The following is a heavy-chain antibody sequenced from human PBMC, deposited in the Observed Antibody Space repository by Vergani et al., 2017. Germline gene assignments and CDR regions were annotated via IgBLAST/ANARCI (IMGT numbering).Heavy chain of an antibody. CDR2: IGSSGPYI. CDR1: GFTFSDFS. J-gene: IGHJ6*02. D-gene: IGHD2-8*01. V-gene: IGHV3-21*06. Sequence: EVQLVESGGGLVKPGGSLRLSCAASGFTFSDFSMSWVRQAPGMGLEWVAFIGSSGPYINYADSVKGRFIISRDNTNNSLFLQLRSLRAEDAAGYYCARDCTSGGCPDNYGMDVWGQGATVTVSS. CDR3: ARDCTSGGCPDNYGMDV.